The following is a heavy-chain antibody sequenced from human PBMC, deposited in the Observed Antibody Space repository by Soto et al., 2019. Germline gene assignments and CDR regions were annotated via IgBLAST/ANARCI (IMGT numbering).Heavy chain of an antibody. CDR2: ISPYNGNT. V-gene: IGHV1-18*04. J-gene: IGHJ5*02. Sequence: QIQLVQSAAEVKKPGATVKVSCKTSGYTLVSYGISWVRQAPGQGLEWMGWISPYNGNTNFAQRFRGRVTLTTDTSTDIVYMDLGSLKSDDTSVYYCARDQNFFDSSGYYDHWGQGTLITVSS. CDR1: GYTLVSYG. CDR3: ARDQNFFDSSGYYDH. D-gene: IGHD3-22*01.